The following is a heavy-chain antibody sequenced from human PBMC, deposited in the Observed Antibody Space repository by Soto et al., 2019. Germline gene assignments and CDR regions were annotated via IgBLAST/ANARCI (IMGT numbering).Heavy chain of an antibody. V-gene: IGHV3-21*01. CDR2: ISSSSSYI. Sequence: XESLLLSCAASGFTFSSYSMNWVRQAPGKGLEWVSSISSSSSYIYYADSVKGRFTISRDNAKNSLYLQMNSLRAEDTAVYYCARDAVTSVSGERYGMDVWGQGTTVTVSS. D-gene: IGHD4-4*01. J-gene: IGHJ6*02. CDR3: ARDAVTSVSGERYGMDV. CDR1: GFTFSSYS.